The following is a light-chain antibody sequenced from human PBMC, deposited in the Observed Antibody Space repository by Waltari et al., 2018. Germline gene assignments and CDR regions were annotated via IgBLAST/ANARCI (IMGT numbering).Light chain of an antibody. CDR2: WAS. CDR3: QQYYSTPRT. Sequence: DIVMTQSPDSLAVSLGERATINCKSSQSVLYSSKNKNYLAWYQQKPGQPPKLLIYWASTRESGVPDRFSGSGSGTDFTLTISSLQAEDVAVYYGQQYYSTPRTFGQGTKVEIK. CDR1: QSVLYSSKNKNY. V-gene: IGKV4-1*01. J-gene: IGKJ1*01.